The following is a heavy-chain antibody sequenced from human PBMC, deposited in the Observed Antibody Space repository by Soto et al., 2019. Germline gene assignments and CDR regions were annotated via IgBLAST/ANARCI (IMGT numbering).Heavy chain of an antibody. CDR2: ITSDTNTI. CDR1: GFRFSIYS. Sequence: EVQLVESGGGLVQPGGSLRLSCAASGFRFSIYSMNWVRQAPGKGLEWSSYITSDTNTIKYADSVKGRFTISRDNAKNSLYLQMNSLRDEDTAVYYCVRSVEGHFDYWGQGTVFTVSS. J-gene: IGHJ4*02. CDR3: VRSVEGHFDY. V-gene: IGHV3-48*02. D-gene: IGHD6-19*01.